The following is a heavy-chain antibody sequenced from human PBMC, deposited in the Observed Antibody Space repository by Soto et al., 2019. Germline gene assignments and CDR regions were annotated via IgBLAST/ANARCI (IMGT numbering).Heavy chain of an antibody. V-gene: IGHV1-69*13. CDR3: ARDRYPTPFLEWLLPRAYFDY. CDR1: GGTFSRYA. Sequence: SGKVSCKASGGTFSRYAISWVRQALGQGLEWMGGIIPIFGTANYAQKFQGRVTITADESTSTAYMELSSLRSEDTAVYYCARDRYPTPFLEWLLPRAYFDYCG. CDR2: IIPIFGTA. J-gene: IGHJ4*01. D-gene: IGHD3-3*02.